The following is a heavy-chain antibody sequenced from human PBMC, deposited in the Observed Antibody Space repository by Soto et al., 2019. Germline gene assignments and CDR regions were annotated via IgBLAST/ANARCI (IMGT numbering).Heavy chain of an antibody. Sequence: PGGSLRLSCAASGFTFSSYGMHWVRQAPGKGLEWVAVIWYDGSNKYYADSVKGRFTISRDNSKNTLYLQMNSLRAEDTAVYYCARMFGEFPYMDVWGKGTTVTVSS. CDR1: GFTFSSYG. CDR3: ARMFGEFPYMDV. D-gene: IGHD3-10*02. J-gene: IGHJ6*03. V-gene: IGHV3-33*01. CDR2: IWYDGSNK.